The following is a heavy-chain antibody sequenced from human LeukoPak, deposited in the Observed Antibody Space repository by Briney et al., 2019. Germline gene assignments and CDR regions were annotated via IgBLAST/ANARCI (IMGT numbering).Heavy chain of an antibody. D-gene: IGHD2-8*01. V-gene: IGHV3-30*03. J-gene: IGHJ6*02. CDR3: SRSGYCTNGVCYINYYGMDV. CDR2: ISYDGSNK. Sequence: GGSLRLSCAASGFTFSSYGMHWVRQAPGMGLEWVAVISYDGSNKYYADSVKGRFTISRDNSKNTLYLQMNSLRAEDTAVYYCSRSGYCTNGVCYINYYGMDVWGQGTTVTVSS. CDR1: GFTFSSYG.